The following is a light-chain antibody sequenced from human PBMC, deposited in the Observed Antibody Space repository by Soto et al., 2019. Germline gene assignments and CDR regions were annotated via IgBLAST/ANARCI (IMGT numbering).Light chain of an antibody. V-gene: IGLV2-14*01. J-gene: IGLJ2*01. Sequence: QSALTQPASVSGSPGQSITISCTGTSSDVGGYNYVSWYQQHPGKAPKLMIYDVSNRPSGVSNRFSGSKSGNTASLTISGLQAADEADYYCSSYTSSSTRGFGGGTKLTVL. CDR3: SSYTSSSTRG. CDR1: SSDVGGYNY. CDR2: DVS.